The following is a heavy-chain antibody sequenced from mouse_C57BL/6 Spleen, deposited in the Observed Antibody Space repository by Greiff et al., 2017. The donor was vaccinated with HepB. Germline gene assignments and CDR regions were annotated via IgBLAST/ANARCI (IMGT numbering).Heavy chain of an antibody. J-gene: IGHJ4*01. V-gene: IGHV1-53*01. CDR2: INPSNGGT. Sequence: QVHVKQPGTELVKPGASVKLSCKASGYTFTSYWMHWVKQRPGQGLEWIGNINPSNGGTNYNEKFKSKATLTVDKSSSTAYMQLSSLTSEDSAVYYCARNYGNYYAMDYWGQGTSVTVSS. CDR1: GYTFTSYW. D-gene: IGHD2-1*01. CDR3: ARNYGNYYAMDY.